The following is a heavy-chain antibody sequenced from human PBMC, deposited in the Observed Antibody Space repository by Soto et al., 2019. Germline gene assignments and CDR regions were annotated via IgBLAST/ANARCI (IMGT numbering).Heavy chain of an antibody. CDR1: GYTFTGYY. CDR3: ARDHYSSSSLYYYYYGMDV. J-gene: IGHJ6*02. CDR2: INPNSGGT. V-gene: IGHV1-2*02. D-gene: IGHD6-6*01. Sequence: ASVKVSCKASGYTFTGYYMHWVLQAPGQGLEWMGWINPNSGGTNYAQKFQGRVTMTRDTSITTAYMELSRLRSDDTAVYYCARDHYSSSSLYYYYYGMDVWGQGTTVTVSS.